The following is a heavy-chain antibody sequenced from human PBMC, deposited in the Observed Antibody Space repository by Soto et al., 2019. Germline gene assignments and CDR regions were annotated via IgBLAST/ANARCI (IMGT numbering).Heavy chain of an antibody. CDR2: IWYDGSNK. V-gene: IGHV3-33*01. D-gene: IGHD3-3*01. Sequence: PGGSLRLSCAASGFTFSSYGMHWVRQAPGKGLEWVAVIWYDGSNKYYADSVKGRFTISRDNSKNKLYLQMKSLRAEDTAVYYCARGMYYDFWSGYSLTKDYYGMDVWGQATTVTVSS. CDR1: GFTFSSYG. J-gene: IGHJ6*02. CDR3: ARGMYYDFWSGYSLTKDYYGMDV.